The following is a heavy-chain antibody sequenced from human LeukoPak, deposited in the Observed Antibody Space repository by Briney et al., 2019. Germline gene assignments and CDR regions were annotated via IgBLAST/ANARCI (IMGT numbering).Heavy chain of an antibody. D-gene: IGHD2-21*01. CDR1: GFTFSTYS. J-gene: IGHJ4*02. Sequence: PGGSLRLSCAASGFTFSTYSMNWVRQAPGKGLEWVSSISSSSSYIYYADSVKGRFTISRDNAKNSLYLQMNSLRAEDTAVYYCARDLSLLVAAPTHFDYWGQGTLVTVSS. CDR3: ARDLSLLVAAPTHFDY. V-gene: IGHV3-21*01. CDR2: ISSSSSYI.